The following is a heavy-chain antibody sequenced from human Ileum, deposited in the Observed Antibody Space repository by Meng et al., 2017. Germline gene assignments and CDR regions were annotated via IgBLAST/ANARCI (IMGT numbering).Heavy chain of an antibody. J-gene: IGHJ4*02. CDR3: ATSVDNSGFYLGY. D-gene: IGHD3-22*01. V-gene: IGHV4-4*02. CDR1: GHSNSTYNC. Sequence: RALTSAFAGHSNSTYNCETWFPPVPAKWLEWIGEIDHCGRTNDNPSLTSRVTMSVDKSKKQISLNLSSVTAADTAVYYCATSVDNSGFYLGYWGPGILVTVSS. CDR2: IDHCGRT.